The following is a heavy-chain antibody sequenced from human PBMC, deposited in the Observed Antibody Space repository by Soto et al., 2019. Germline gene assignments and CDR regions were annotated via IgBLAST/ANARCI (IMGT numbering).Heavy chain of an antibody. J-gene: IGHJ4*02. D-gene: IGHD5-18*01. CDR2: INPNSGDT. CDR1: GYAFTGDY. CDR3: ATRYSYVHF. Sequence: GASVKVSCKCSGYAFTGDYIHWVRQAPGQGLEWMGWINPNSGDTNYAQKFQGRVTMTRDTSFSTAYMELSSLRSDDTAIYYCATRYSYVHFWGQGTLVTVSS. V-gene: IGHV1-2*02.